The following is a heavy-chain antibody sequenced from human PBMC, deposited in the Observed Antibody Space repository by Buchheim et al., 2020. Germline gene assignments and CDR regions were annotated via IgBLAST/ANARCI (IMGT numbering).Heavy chain of an antibody. J-gene: IGHJ4*02. CDR2: IYYSGST. Sequence: QVQLQESGPGLVKPSETLSLTCTVSGGSISSYYWSWIRQPPGKGLEWVGYIYYSGSTNSNPSLNSRVPISVDTSKNQFSLNLSSVTAADTAVYYCARSRSRAATLDFGYWGQGTL. D-gene: IGHD3/OR15-3a*01. V-gene: IGHV4-59*01. CDR3: ARSRSRAATLDFGY. CDR1: GGSISSYY.